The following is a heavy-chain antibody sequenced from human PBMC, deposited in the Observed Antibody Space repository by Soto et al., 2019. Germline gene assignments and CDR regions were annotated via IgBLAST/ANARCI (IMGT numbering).Heavy chain of an antibody. CDR1: GGSISSGGYY. J-gene: IGHJ6*02. Sequence: ASETLSLTCTVSGGSISSGGYYWSWIRQHPGKGLEWIGYIYYSGSTYYNPSLKSRVTISVDTSKNQFSLKLSSVTAADTAVYYCARYCSSTSCYDYYYYYGMDVWGQGTTVTVSS. CDR2: IYYSGST. D-gene: IGHD2-2*01. V-gene: IGHV4-31*03. CDR3: ARYCSSTSCYDYYYYYGMDV.